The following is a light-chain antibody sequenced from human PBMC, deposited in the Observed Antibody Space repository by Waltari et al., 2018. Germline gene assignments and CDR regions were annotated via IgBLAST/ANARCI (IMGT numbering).Light chain of an antibody. CDR2: DVS. CDR1: SSDVGGYNY. Sequence: QSALTQPASVSGSPGQSITISCTGTSSDVGGYNYVSWYQQHPGKAPKLVIYDVSGRPSGVSSLFSGAKYGDTASLIISGLQAEEEADYYCSSYTGSSTLVVFGGGTKLTVL. J-gene: IGLJ2*01. CDR3: SSYTGSSTLVV. V-gene: IGLV2-14*03.